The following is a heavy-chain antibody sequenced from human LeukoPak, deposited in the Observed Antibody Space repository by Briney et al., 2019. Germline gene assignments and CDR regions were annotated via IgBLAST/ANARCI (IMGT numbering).Heavy chain of an antibody. CDR2: INHGGST. D-gene: IGHD6-25*01. J-gene: IGHJ4*02. CDR1: GGSFSGYY. CDR3: ARARGAEAIDY. Sequence: SETLSLTCAVYGGSFSGYYWTWIRQPPGKGLEWIGEINHGGSTNYKPSLKSRVSILVDTSKNQFSLKLSSVTAADTSIYYCARARGAEAIDYWGQGTLVTVSS. V-gene: IGHV4-34*01.